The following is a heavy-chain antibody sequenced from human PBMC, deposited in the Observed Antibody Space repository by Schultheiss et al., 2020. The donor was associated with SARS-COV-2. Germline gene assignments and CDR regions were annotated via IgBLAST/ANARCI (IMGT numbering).Heavy chain of an antibody. D-gene: IGHD3-22*01. V-gene: IGHV1-69*13. J-gene: IGHJ5*02. Sequence: SVKVSCKASGGTFSSYAISWVRQAPGQGLEWMGGIIPIFGTANYAQKFQGRVTITADESTCTAYMELSSLRSEDTAVYYCARTHVTTDSSGYYPGPPFDPWGQGTLVTVSS. CDR3: ARTHVTTDSSGYYPGPPFDP. CDR1: GGTFSSYA. CDR2: IIPIFGTA.